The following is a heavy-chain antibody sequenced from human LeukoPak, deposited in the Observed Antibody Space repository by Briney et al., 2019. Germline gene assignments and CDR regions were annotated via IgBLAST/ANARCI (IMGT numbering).Heavy chain of an antibody. D-gene: IGHD1-26*01. Sequence: PGASLRLSCAASGFTFSSYAMSWVRQAPGKGLEWVSAISGSGGSTYYADSVKGRFTISRDNSKNTLYLQMNSLRAEDTAVYYCAKIGGWEHHFDYWGQGTLVTVSS. V-gene: IGHV3-23*01. J-gene: IGHJ4*02. CDR1: GFTFSSYA. CDR2: ISGSGGST. CDR3: AKIGGWEHHFDY.